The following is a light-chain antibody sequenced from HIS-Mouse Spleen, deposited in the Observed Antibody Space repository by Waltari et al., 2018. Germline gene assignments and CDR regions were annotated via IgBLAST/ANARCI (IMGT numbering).Light chain of an antibody. CDR3: SSYAGSNNVV. CDR2: EVS. Sequence: QSALTQPPSASGSPGQSVTISCTGTSRDVGGYNYVSWYQQHQGKAPKLMVYEVSKRPSGVPDRFSGSKSGNTASLTVSGLQAEDEADYYCSSYAGSNNVVFGGGTKLTVL. J-gene: IGLJ2*01. CDR1: SRDVGGYNY. V-gene: IGLV2-8*01.